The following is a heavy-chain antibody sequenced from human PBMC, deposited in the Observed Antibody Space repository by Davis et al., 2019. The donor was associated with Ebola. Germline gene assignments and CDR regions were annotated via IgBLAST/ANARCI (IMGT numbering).Heavy chain of an antibody. V-gene: IGHV3-21*01. CDR3: AREEWYYGSGTYYSPYYFDY. J-gene: IGHJ4*02. CDR1: GFTFSSYA. D-gene: IGHD3-10*01. Sequence: GGSLRLSCTASGFTFSSYAMNWVRQAPGKGLEWVSSISSSSSYIYYADSVKGRFTISRDNAKNSLYLQMNSLKAEDTAVYYCAREEWYYGSGTYYSPYYFDYWGQGALVTVS. CDR2: ISSSSSYI.